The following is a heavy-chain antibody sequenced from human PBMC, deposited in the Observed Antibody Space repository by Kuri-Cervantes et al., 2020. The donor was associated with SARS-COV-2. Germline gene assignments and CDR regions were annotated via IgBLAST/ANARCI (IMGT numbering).Heavy chain of an antibody. Sequence: GESLKISCAAPGFTFSSYNMHWVRQPPGKGLEWVAIISFYRHDAHYADSVKGRFTISRDNSKNTLYLQMDSLTTEDTAVYYCARESSSSLNYYYGMDIWGQGTSVTVSS. V-gene: IGHV3-30*04. CDR2: ISFYRHDA. D-gene: IGHD6-6*01. CDR3: ARESSSSLNYYYGMDI. J-gene: IGHJ6*02. CDR1: GFTFSSYN.